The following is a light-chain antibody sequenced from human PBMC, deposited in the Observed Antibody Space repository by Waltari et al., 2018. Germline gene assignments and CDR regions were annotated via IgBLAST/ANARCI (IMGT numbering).Light chain of an antibody. J-gene: IGKJ3*01. Sequence: DIQMTQSPSTLSASVGDRVTITCRASQSIGSVLAWYQQKPGKAPKLLIYEATSLGSGVPSRFSASGSGTEFTLTISSLQPDDFATYYCQRYNSYPITFGPGTKVDI. V-gene: IGKV1-5*03. CDR1: QSIGSV. CDR3: QRYNSYPIT. CDR2: EAT.